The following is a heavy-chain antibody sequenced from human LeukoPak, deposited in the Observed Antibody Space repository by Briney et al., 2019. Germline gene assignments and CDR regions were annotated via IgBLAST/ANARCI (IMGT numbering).Heavy chain of an antibody. CDR2: ISGTSIYI. V-gene: IGHV3-21*01. Sequence: GGSLRLSCATSGFTFSTYTMTWVRQAPGKGLEWVSLISGTSIYIYYADSVKGRFTISRDNAKDSLYLHMSSLRAEDTAVYYCARVRGEYGMDVWGQGTTVTVSS. J-gene: IGHJ6*02. CDR1: GFTFSTYT. D-gene: IGHD3-10*01. CDR3: ARVRGEYGMDV.